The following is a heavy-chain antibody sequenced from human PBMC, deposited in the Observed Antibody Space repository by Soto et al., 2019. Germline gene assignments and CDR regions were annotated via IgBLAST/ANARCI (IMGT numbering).Heavy chain of an antibody. CDR1: GFTFSSYW. D-gene: IGHD6-13*01. Sequence: EVQLVESGGGLVQPGGSLRLSCTASGFTFSSYWMHWVRRAPGKGLVWVSRINSDGSSTSYADSVKGRFTISRDNAKNTLYLQMNSLRAEDTAVYYCAREYSSSRYFDYWGQGTLVTVSS. CDR3: AREYSSSRYFDY. J-gene: IGHJ4*02. V-gene: IGHV3-74*01. CDR2: INSDGSST.